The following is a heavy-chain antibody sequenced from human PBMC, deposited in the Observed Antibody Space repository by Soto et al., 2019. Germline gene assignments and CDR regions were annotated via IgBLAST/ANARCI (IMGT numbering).Heavy chain of an antibody. J-gene: IGHJ4*02. V-gene: IGHV4-39*01. D-gene: IGHD1-26*01. CDR1: GGSISSNHYY. CDR2: IYYNENT. CDR3: ASLSYSGSYYLHPFDY. Sequence: SETLSLTCTVSGGSISSNHYYWGWVRQPPGKGLEWIGTIYYNENTYSNPSLRGRVTISVDTSKNQFSPKLSSVTAADTAVYFCASLSYSGSYYLHPFDYWGQGTLVTVSS.